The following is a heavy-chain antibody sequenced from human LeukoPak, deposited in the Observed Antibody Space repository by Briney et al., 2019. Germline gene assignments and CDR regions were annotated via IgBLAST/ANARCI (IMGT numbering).Heavy chain of an antibody. J-gene: IGHJ3*02. CDR1: GYTLTELS. Sequence: ASVKVPCKVSGYTLTELSMHWVRQAPGKGLEWMGGFDPEDGETIYAQKFQGRVTMTEDTSTDTAYMELSSLRSEDTAVYYCATDLDSSGYYLGAFDIWGQGTMVTVSS. CDR3: ATDLDSSGYYLGAFDI. CDR2: FDPEDGET. D-gene: IGHD3-22*01. V-gene: IGHV1-24*01.